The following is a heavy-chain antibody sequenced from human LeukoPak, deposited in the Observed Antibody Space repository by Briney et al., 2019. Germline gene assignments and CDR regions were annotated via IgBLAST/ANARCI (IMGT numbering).Heavy chain of an antibody. CDR2: ISGSGGST. CDR3: ADKGSGIAVADPFQH. CDR1: GFTFSSYA. V-gene: IGHV3-23*01. J-gene: IGHJ1*01. D-gene: IGHD6-19*01. Sequence: GGSLRLSCAASGFTFSSYAMSWVRQAPGKGLEWVSAISGSGGSTYYADSVKGRFTISRDNSKNTLYLQMNSLRAEDTAVYYCADKGSGIAVADPFQHWGQGTLVTVSS.